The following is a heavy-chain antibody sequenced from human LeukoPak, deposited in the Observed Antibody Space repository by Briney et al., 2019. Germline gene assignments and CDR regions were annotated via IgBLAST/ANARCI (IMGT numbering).Heavy chain of an antibody. CDR3: AKSRPYSSSRAKYYYMDV. J-gene: IGHJ6*03. Sequence: QPGGSLRLSCAASGFTFSSYGMHWVRQAPGKGLEWVAVISYDGSNKYYADSVKGRFTISRDNSKNTLYLQMNSLRAEDTAVYYCAKSRPYSSSRAKYYYMDVWGKGTTVTVSS. CDR1: GFTFSSYG. V-gene: IGHV3-30*18. D-gene: IGHD6-6*01. CDR2: ISYDGSNK.